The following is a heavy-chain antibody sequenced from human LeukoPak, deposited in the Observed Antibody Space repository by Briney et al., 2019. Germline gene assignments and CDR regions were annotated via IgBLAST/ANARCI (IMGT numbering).Heavy chain of an antibody. CDR3: ARDDPRWGTSGDY. D-gene: IGHD7-27*01. Sequence: GGSLRLSCVASGFTFSAYTMNWVRQAPGKGLEWVSFISSSSTYIYYADSLKGRFTLSRDNAKNSLYLQMNRLRAEDTAVYYCARDDPRWGTSGDYGGQGTLVTVSS. CDR1: GFTFSAYT. J-gene: IGHJ4*02. V-gene: IGHV3-21*01. CDR2: ISSSSTYI.